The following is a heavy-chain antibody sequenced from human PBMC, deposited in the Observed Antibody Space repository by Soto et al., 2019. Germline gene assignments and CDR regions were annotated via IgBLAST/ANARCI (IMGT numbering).Heavy chain of an antibody. D-gene: IGHD4-17*01. CDR1: GGSISGYY. Sequence: PSETLSLTCTVSGGSISGYYWSWIRQPPGKRLEWIGYIDYYGSTNYNPSLKSRVTISVDTSKKQFSLNSLRAEDTAVYYCAKDRRGSMTTSNFNDAFDIWGQGTMVTVSS. CDR3: AKDRRGSMTTSNFNDAFDI. J-gene: IGHJ3*02. V-gene: IGHV4-59*12. CDR2: IDYYGST.